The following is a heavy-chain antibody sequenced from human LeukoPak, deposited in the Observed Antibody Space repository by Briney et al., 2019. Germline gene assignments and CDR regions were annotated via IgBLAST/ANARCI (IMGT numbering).Heavy chain of an antibody. Sequence: SETLSLTCTVSGGSISSSSYYWGWIRQPPGKGLEWIGSIYYSGSTYYNSSLKSRVTISVDTSKNQFSLKLSSVTAADTAVHYCARHFSPLPIVVVPAAIDYWGQGTLVTVSS. V-gene: IGHV4-39*01. CDR1: GGSISSSSYY. J-gene: IGHJ4*02. CDR3: ARHFSPLPIVVVPAAIDY. CDR2: IYYSGST. D-gene: IGHD2-2*01.